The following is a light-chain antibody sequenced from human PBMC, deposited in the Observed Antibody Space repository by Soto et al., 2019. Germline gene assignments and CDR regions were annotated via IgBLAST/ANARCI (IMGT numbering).Light chain of an antibody. J-gene: IGKJ4*01. V-gene: IGKV3-15*01. CDR1: QSVRIN. CDR2: GAS. Sequence: EVELTQSPDILSVSTGETATLSCRASQSVRINLAWYQQKPGQAPRLLIYGASTMSTGIPARFSGSGSGREFTLTISSLQSADFGLYYCQQYNIWPPLTFGGGTKVEIK. CDR3: QQYNIWPPLT.